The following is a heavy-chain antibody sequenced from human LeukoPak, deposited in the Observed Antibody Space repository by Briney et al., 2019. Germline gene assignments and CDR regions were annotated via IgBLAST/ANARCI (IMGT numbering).Heavy chain of an antibody. CDR1: GGSISSSSYY. CDR3: ARRQLLSESFDY. CDR2: IYYSGGT. V-gene: IGHV4-39*01. J-gene: IGHJ4*02. D-gene: IGHD2-2*01. Sequence: SETLSLACTVSGGSISSSSYYWGWIRQPPGKGLEWIGSIYYSGGTYYNPSLKSRVTISVDKSKNQFSLKLSSVTATDTAVFYCARRQLLSESFDYWGQGTLVTVSS.